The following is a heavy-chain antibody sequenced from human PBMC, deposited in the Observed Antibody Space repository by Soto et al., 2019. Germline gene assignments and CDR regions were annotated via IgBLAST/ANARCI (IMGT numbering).Heavy chain of an antibody. CDR3: ARGAAAAGTDWFDA. J-gene: IGHJ5*02. CDR2: ITTTGRNT. V-gene: IGHV3-23*01. CDR1: GFTFISYG. Sequence: EMQLLESGGGLVQPGGFLRLSCAASGFTFISYGMTWVRQAPGKGLEWVSGITTTGRNTYYAESVKGRFTISRDNSKNVVYLQMNSLRAEATAVYYCARGAAAAGTDWFDAWGQGTLVIVSS. D-gene: IGHD6-13*01.